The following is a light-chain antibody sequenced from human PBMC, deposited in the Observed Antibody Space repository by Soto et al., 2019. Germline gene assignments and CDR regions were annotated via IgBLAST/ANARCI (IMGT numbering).Light chain of an antibody. V-gene: IGKV3-20*01. J-gene: IGKJ1*01. CDR1: QSVSSIY. CDR3: QQYGSSPPWT. CDR2: GAS. Sequence: EIVLMQSPGTLSLSPGERATLSCRASQSVSSIYLAWYQQKPGQAPRLLIYGASSRATGIADRFSGSGSGTDFTLTISRLEPEDFAVYYCQQYGSSPPWTFGQGTKVDIK.